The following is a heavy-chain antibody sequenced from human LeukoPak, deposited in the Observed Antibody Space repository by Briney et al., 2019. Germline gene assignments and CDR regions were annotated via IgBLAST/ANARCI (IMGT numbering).Heavy chain of an antibody. D-gene: IGHD1-26*01. CDR1: GFTFNSYW. CDR2: INSDGSST. CDR3: ARDSVVGATTVGVIDY. Sequence: GGSLRLSCTDSGFTFNSYWMHWVRQAPGKGLVWVSRINSDGSSTSYADSVKGRFTISRDNAKNTLYLQMNSLRAEDTAVYFCARDSVVGATTVGVIDYWGQGTLVTVSS. V-gene: IGHV3-74*01. J-gene: IGHJ4*02.